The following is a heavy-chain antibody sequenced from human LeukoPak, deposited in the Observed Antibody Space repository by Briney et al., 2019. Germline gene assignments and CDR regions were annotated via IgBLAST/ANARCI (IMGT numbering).Heavy chain of an antibody. CDR2: MNPNSGNT. CDR1: GYSFISYD. J-gene: IGHJ6*03. V-gene: IGHV1-8*01. Sequence: ASVKVSCKASGYSFISYDINWVRQATGQGLEWMGWMNPNSGNTGYAQKFQGRVTMTRNTSTSTAYMELSSLRSEDTAVYYCARGEGDYYYMDVWGKGTTVTISS. CDR3: ARGEGDYYYMDV.